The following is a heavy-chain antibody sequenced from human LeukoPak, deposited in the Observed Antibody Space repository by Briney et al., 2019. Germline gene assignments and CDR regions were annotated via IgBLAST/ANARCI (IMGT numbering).Heavy chain of an antibody. D-gene: IGHD2-15*01. CDR2: ISFDGSNT. V-gene: IGHV3-30*18. Sequence: GGSLRLSCAASGFTFSNYGMHWVRRAPGEGLEWVAVISFDGSNTYYADSVKGRFAISRDNSKNTLDLRMNSLRVEDTAVYYCAKGRGSAPFYGMDVWGQGTTVTVS. J-gene: IGHJ6*02. CDR1: GFTFSNYG. CDR3: AKGRGSAPFYGMDV.